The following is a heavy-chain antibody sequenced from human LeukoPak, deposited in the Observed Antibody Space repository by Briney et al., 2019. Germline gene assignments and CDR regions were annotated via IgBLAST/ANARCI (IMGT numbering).Heavy chain of an antibody. CDR3: ARQDRGYSYGPNWFDP. Sequence: PGASVKVSCMASGYTFTSYDINWVRQATGQGLEWMGWMNPNSGNTGYAQKFQGRVTMTRNTSISTAYMELSSLRSEDTAVYYCARQDRGYSYGPNWFDPWGQGTLVTVSS. V-gene: IGHV1-8*01. D-gene: IGHD5-18*01. J-gene: IGHJ5*02. CDR2: MNPNSGNT. CDR1: GYTFTSYD.